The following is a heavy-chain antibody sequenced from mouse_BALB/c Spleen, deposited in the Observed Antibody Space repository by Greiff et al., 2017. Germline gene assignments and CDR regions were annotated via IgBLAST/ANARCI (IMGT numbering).Heavy chain of an antibody. J-gene: IGHJ4*01. Sequence: EVQLQQSGPSLVKPSQTLSLTCSVTGDSITSGYWNWIRKFPGNKLEYMGYISYSGSTYYNPSLKSRISITRDTSKNQYYLQLNSVTTEDTATYYCARRSYDGYGYAMDYWGQGTSVTVSS. D-gene: IGHD2-3*01. CDR3: ARRSYDGYGYAMDY. CDR2: ISYSGST. CDR1: GDSITSGY. V-gene: IGHV3-8*02.